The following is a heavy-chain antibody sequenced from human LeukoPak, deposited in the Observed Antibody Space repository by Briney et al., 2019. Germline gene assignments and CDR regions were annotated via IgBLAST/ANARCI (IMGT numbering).Heavy chain of an antibody. V-gene: IGHV4-59*01. J-gene: IGHJ3*02. CDR3: ARADYYGSGKPAFDI. CDR1: GGSISSYY. D-gene: IGHD3-10*01. CDR2: IYYSGST. Sequence: PSETLSLTCTVSGGSISSYYWSWIRQPPGKGLEWIGYIYYSGSTNYNPSLKSRVTISVDTSKNQFSLKLSSVTAADTAVYYWARADYYGSGKPAFDIWGQGTMVTVSS.